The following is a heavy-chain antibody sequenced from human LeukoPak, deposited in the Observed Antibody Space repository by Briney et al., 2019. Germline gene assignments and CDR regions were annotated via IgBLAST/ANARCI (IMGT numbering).Heavy chain of an antibody. CDR3: ARELDTAMVGPDY. CDR2: IYYSGST. CDR1: GGSISSSSYC. V-gene: IGHV4-39*01. D-gene: IGHD5-18*01. Sequence: SETLSLTCTVSGGSISSSSYCWGWIRQPPGKGLEWIGSIYYSGSTYYNPSLKSRVTISVDTSKNQFSLKLSSVTAADTAVYYCARELDTAMVGPDYWGQGTLVTVSS. J-gene: IGHJ4*02.